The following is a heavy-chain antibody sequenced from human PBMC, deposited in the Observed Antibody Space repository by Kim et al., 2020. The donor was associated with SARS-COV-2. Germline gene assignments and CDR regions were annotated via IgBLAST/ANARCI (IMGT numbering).Heavy chain of an antibody. CDR2: IYYSGST. D-gene: IGHD4-17*01. CDR3: ARHKTVTSPSDY. V-gene: IGHV4-39*01. CDR1: GGSISSSSYY. Sequence: SETLSLTCTVSGGSISSSSYYWGWIRQPPGKGLEWIGSIYYSGSTYYNPSLKSRVTISVDTSKNQFSLKLSSVTAADTAVYYCARHKTVTSPSDYWGQGTLVTVPS. J-gene: IGHJ4*02.